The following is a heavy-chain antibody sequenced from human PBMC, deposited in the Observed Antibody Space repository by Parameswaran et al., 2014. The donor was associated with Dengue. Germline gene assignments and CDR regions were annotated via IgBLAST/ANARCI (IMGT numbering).Heavy chain of an antibody. Sequence: VRQAPGKGLEWVSSISVGSTYIHYADSVKGRFTISRDNAKNSLYLQMNSLRVEDTAVYYCAANDYYYLYGMDVWGQGTTVTVSS. J-gene: IGHJ6*02. CDR3: AANDYYYLYGMDV. CDR2: ISVGSTYI. V-gene: IGHV3-21*01.